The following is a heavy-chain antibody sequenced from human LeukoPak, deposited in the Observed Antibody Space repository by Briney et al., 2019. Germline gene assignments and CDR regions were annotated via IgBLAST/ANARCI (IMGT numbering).Heavy chain of an antibody. D-gene: IGHD3-10*01. CDR2: IYSGGST. V-gene: IGHV3-53*01. CDR3: AREATGYYGMDV. Sequence: GGSLRLSCAASGFTVSSNYMSWVRQAPGKGLEWVSVIYSGGSTYYADSVKGRFTISRDNSKNTLYLQMNSLRAEDMAVYYCAREATGYYGMDVWGQGTTVTVSS. CDR1: GFTVSSNY. J-gene: IGHJ6*02.